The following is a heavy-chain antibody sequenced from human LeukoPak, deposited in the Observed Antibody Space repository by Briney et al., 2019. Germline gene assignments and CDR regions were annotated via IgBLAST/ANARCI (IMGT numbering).Heavy chain of an antibody. Sequence: GGSLRLSCAASGFTFSSYAMSWVRQAPGKGLEWVSAISGSGGSTYYADSVKGRFTISRDNSKNTLYLQMNSLRAEDTAVYYCAKVRDIVVVVAAKGWGPFDYWGQGTLVTVSS. J-gene: IGHJ4*02. CDR1: GFTFSSYA. CDR2: ISGSGGST. CDR3: AKVRDIVVVVAAKGWGPFDY. V-gene: IGHV3-23*01. D-gene: IGHD2-15*01.